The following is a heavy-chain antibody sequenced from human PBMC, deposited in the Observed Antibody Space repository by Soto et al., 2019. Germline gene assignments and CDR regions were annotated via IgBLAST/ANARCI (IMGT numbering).Heavy chain of an antibody. Sequence: SVKVSCKASGCTFSSYAISWVRQAPGQGLEGMGGIIPIFGTANYAQKFQGRVTITADESTSTAYMELSSLRSEDTAGYYCARVIGASGNWGQGTLVTVSS. CDR1: GCTFSSYA. D-gene: IGHD2-21*01. V-gene: IGHV1-69*13. J-gene: IGHJ4*02. CDR2: IIPIFGTA. CDR3: ARVIGASGN.